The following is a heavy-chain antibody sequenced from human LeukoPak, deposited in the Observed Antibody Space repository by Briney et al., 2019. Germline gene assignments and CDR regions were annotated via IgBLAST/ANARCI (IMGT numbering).Heavy chain of an antibody. D-gene: IGHD2-2*01. V-gene: IGHV4-39*01. CDR3: ARLSCSSTSCFHTFDI. CDR2: VYYSGST. Sequence: PSETLSLTCTVSGGSTSSSSYYWGWIRQPPGKGLEWIGSVYYSGSTYYNPSLKSRVTISVDTSKNQFSLKLSSVTAADTAVYYCARLSCSSTSCFHTFDIWGQGTMVTVSS. CDR1: GGSTSSSSYY. J-gene: IGHJ3*02.